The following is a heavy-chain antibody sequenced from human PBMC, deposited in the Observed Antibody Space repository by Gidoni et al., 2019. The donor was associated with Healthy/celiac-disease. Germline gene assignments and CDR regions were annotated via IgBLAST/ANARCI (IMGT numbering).Heavy chain of an antibody. CDR3: AKDLGISVAGRSASFDL. J-gene: IGHJ3*01. CDR1: GFTLSSYA. CDR2: SSGSGGST. V-gene: IGHV3-23*01. D-gene: IGHD6-19*01. Sequence: EVQLLESGGGWVQPGGALRLSCAASGFTLSSYAMSLVRQAPGKGLEWVSASSGSGGSTYYAVSVLGLFTISSDNSKNTLYLPMLCLRAADTAVSSCAKDLGISVAGRSASFDLWGQVTMVTVSS.